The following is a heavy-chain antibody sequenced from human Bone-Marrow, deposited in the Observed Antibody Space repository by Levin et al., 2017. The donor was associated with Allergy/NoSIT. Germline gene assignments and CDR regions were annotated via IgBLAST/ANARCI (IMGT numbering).Heavy chain of an antibody. CDR2: IWYDGSNK. V-gene: IGHV3-33*06. D-gene: IGHD6-19*01. CDR1: GFTFSSYG. Sequence: LSLTCAASGFTFSSYGMHWVRQAPGKGLEWVAVIWYDGSNKYYADSVKGRFTISRDNSKNTLYLQMNSLRAEDTAVYYCAKLPGIAVAGSGAFDIWGQGTMVTVSS. CDR3: AKLPGIAVAGSGAFDI. J-gene: IGHJ3*02.